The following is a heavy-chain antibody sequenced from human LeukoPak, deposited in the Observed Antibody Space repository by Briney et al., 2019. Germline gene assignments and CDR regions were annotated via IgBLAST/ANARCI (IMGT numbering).Heavy chain of an antibody. CDR1: GFTFDDYG. V-gene: IGHV3-20*04. D-gene: IGHD6-19*01. J-gene: IGHJ6*03. CDR2: INWNGGST. CDR3: ARVNIEAVAGKNYYYYMDV. Sequence: GGSLRLSCAASGFTFDDYGMSWVRQAPGKGLEGVSGINWNGGSTGYADSVKGRFTISRDNAKNSLYLQMNSLRAEDTALYYCARVNIEAVAGKNYYYYMDVWVKGTTVTVSS.